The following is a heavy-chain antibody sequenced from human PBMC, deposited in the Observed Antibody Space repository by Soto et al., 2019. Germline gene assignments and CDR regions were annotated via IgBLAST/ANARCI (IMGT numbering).Heavy chain of an antibody. J-gene: IGHJ2*01. V-gene: IGHV3-23*01. CDR3: AKSRAGYFDL. CDR2: ISGSGDST. Sequence: VQLLESGGGLVQPGGSLRLSCAASGFTFSSYAMRWVRQAPGKGLEWVSAISGSGDSTYYAGSVKGRFTISRDNSKNTLYLQMNSLRAEDTAVYYCAKSRAGYFDLWGRGTLVTVSS. CDR1: GFTFSSYA.